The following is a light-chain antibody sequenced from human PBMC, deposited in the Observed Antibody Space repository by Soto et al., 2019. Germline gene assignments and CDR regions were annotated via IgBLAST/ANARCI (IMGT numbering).Light chain of an antibody. CDR3: QAWDSTTEVV. J-gene: IGLJ2*01. CDR2: QDN. Sequence: SYELTQPPSVSVSPGQTASITCSGVRLGDKYACWYQQKPGQSPVLVIYQDNKRPSGIPERFSGSNSGNTATLTISGTQAMDEADYYCQAWDSTTEVVFGGGTKVTVL. V-gene: IGLV3-1*01. CDR1: RLGDKY.